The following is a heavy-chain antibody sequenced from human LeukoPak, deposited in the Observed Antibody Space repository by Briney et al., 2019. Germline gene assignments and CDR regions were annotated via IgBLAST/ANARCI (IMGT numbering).Heavy chain of an antibody. CDR1: AFSFGSSG. CDR2: ISDTGDST. V-gene: IGHV3-23*01. CDR3: AKGRIQTYMAPEY. D-gene: IGHD5-18*01. Sequence: GGSLRLSCAGSAFSFGSSGMIWVRQAPGKGLEWVSAISDTGDSTFYADSVKGRFTISRDNSKNTLYLQMNSLRAEDTAVYYCAKGRIQTYMAPEYWGQGTLVTVSS. J-gene: IGHJ4*02.